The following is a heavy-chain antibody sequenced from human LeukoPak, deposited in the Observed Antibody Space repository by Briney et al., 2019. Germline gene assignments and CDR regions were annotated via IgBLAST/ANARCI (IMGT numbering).Heavy chain of an antibody. CDR2: FDPEDGET. J-gene: IGHJ4*02. V-gene: IGHV1-24*01. D-gene: IGHD3-10*01. CDR3: AREDGSGSYLPDY. Sequence: GASVKVSCKVSGYTLTELSMHWVRQAPGKGLEWMGGFDPEDGETIYAQKLQGRVTMTTDTSTSTAYMELRSLRSDDTAVYYCAREDGSGSYLPDYWGQGTLVTVSS. CDR1: GYTLTELS.